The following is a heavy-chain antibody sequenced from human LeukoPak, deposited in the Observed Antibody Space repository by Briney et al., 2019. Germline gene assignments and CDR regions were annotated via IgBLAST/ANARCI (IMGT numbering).Heavy chain of an antibody. V-gene: IGHV4-61*01. D-gene: IGHD5-18*01. J-gene: IGHJ4*02. CDR2: IYYSGST. Sequence: SETLSLTCTVSGGSVSSGSYYWSWIRQPPGKGLERIGYIYYSGSTNYNPSLKSRVTISVDSSKHQFSLKLRSVTAADTAVYYCARESEIQSLDYWGQGNLVTVSS. CDR1: GGSVSSGSYY. CDR3: ARESEIQSLDY.